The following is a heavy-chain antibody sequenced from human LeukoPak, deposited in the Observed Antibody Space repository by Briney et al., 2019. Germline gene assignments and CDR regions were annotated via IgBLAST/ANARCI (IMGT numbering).Heavy chain of an antibody. CDR3: ARLTTLNPGNRAFDI. CDR1: GGTLSSYA. V-gene: IGHV1-69*05. J-gene: IGHJ3*02. Sequence: SVKVSCKASGGTLSSYAISWVRQAPGQGLEWMGGIIPIFGTANYAQKFQGRVTITTDESTSTAYMELSSLRSEDTAVYYCARLTTLNPGNRAFDIWGQGTMVTVSS. D-gene: IGHD4-17*01. CDR2: IIPIFGTA.